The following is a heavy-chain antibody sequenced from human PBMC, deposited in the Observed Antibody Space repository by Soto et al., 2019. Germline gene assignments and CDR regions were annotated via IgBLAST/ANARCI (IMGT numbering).Heavy chain of an antibody. V-gene: IGHV4-31*11. D-gene: IGHD2-8*01. J-gene: IGHJ5*02. CDR1: GGSISSGGYY. CDR2: IFYSGST. Sequence: QVQLQESGPGLVKPSQTLSLTCAVSGGSISSGGYYWSWIRQHPGKGLEWIGYIFYSGSTYYNPSLKSRVTISVDTSKHQFSLNLSSVTDADTAVYYCARDPNPIFDPWGQGILVTVSS. CDR3: ARDPNPIFDP.